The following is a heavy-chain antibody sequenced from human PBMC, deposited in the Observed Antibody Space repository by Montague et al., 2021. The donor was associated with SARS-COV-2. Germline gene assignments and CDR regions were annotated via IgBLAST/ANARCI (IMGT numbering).Heavy chain of an antibody. J-gene: IGHJ3*02. CDR3: ARTYYDILTGYYNRGAFDI. CDR1: GGSISSYY. CDR2: IYYSGST. Sequence: SETLSLTCTVSGGSISSYYWSWIRQPPGKGLGWIGYIYYSGSTNYNPSLKSQVTISVDTSKNQFSLKLSSVTAADTAVYYCARTYYDILTGYYNRGAFDIWGQGTMVTVSS. D-gene: IGHD3-9*01. V-gene: IGHV4-59*08.